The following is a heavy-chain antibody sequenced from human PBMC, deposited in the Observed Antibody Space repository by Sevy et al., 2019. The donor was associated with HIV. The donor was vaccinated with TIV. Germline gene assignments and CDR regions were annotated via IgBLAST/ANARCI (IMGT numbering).Heavy chain of an antibody. CDR3: ARDRLGITISAEWGGGMDV. CDR1: GFTLSSYG. Sequence: GGSLRLSCAVSGFTLSSYGMHWVRQAPGKGLEWVAVIRYDGSNKNYADSVKGRFTISRDNAKNTLYLQMNSLRAEDSAVYYWARDRLGITISAEWGGGMDVWGQGTTVTVSS. CDR2: IRYDGSNK. J-gene: IGHJ6*02. D-gene: IGHD3-3*01. V-gene: IGHV3-33*01.